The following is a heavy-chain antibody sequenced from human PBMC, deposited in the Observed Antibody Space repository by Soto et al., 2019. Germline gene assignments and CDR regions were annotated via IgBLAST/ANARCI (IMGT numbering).Heavy chain of an antibody. V-gene: IGHV3-11*05. CDR3: ARDPSIRSPPDF. CDR1: GFTFNDYY. D-gene: IGHD3-3*02. CDR2: ISSTGSYT. J-gene: IGHJ4*02. Sequence: PGGSLRLSCTASGFTFNDYYMTWLRRAPGTRLEWVSYISSTGSYTNYADSVKGRFTISRDNAKNSLYLQMDRLRDEDTAVYYCARDPSIRSPPDFWGRGTLVTVSS.